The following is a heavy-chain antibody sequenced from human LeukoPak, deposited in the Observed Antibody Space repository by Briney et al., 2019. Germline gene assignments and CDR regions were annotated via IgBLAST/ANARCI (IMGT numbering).Heavy chain of an antibody. V-gene: IGHV3-23*01. CDR1: GFTFSSLA. J-gene: IGHJ4*02. CDR3: AKRADSSGYYYDDY. Sequence: GGSLSLSCAASGFTFSSLATSWVRQAPGRGLEWVSAISGSGGSTYYADSVKGRFTISRDNSKNTLYLQMKSLRAEDTAVYYCAKRADSSGYYYDDYWGQGTLVTVSS. CDR2: ISGSGGST. D-gene: IGHD3-22*01.